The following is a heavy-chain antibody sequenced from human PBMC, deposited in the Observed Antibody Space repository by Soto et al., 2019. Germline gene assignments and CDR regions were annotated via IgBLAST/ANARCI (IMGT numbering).Heavy chain of an antibody. CDR2: IKQDGSEK. Sequence: GGSLRLSCAASGFTFSSYWMSWVRQAPGKGLEWVANIKQDGSEKYYVDSVKGRFTISRDNAKNSLYLQMNSLRAEDTAVYYCASRDCSGGSCWGDYYYYMDVWGKGTTVTVSS. CDR1: GFTFSSYW. V-gene: IGHV3-7*01. D-gene: IGHD2-15*01. J-gene: IGHJ6*03. CDR3: ASRDCSGGSCWGDYYYYMDV.